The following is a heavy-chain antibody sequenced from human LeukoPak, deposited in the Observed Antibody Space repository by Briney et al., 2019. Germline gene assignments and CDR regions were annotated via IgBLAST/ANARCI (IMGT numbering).Heavy chain of an antibody. CDR1: GFTFSSYS. Sequence: QTGGSLRLSCAASGFTFSSYSMNWVRQAPGKGLEWLSYISSSSSTIYYAESVKGRFTISRDNAKNSLYLQMNSLRAEDTAVYYCARGGGGYGYFDYWGQGTLVTVSS. J-gene: IGHJ4*02. V-gene: IGHV3-48*01. CDR2: ISSSSSTI. D-gene: IGHD1-26*01. CDR3: ARGGGGYGYFDY.